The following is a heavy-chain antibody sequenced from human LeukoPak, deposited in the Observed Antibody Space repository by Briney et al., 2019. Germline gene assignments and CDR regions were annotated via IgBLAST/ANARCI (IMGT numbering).Heavy chain of an antibody. J-gene: IGHJ4*02. V-gene: IGHV3-20*04. D-gene: IGHD3-22*01. CDR3: ARETYYYDSSGYYPFDY. CDR2: INWNGGST. CDR1: GFTFDDYG. Sequence: GGSLRLSCAASGFTFDDYGMSWVRQAPGKRLEWVSGINWNGGSTGYADSVKGRFTISRDNAKNSLYLQMNSLRAEDTALYYCARETYYYDSSGYYPFDYWGRGTLVTVSS.